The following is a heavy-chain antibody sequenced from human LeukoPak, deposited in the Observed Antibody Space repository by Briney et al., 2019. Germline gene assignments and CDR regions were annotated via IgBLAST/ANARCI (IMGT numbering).Heavy chain of an antibody. Sequence: SQTLSLTCTVSGGSISSGSYYWSWIRQPAGKGLEWIGRIYTSGSTNYNPSLKSRVTISVDTSKNQFSLKLSSVTAADTAVYYCARWRYTGTHFDSWGQGTLVTVSS. J-gene: IGHJ4*02. CDR2: IYTSGST. CDR3: ARWRYTGTHFDS. CDR1: GGSISSGSYY. D-gene: IGHD1-26*01. V-gene: IGHV4-61*02.